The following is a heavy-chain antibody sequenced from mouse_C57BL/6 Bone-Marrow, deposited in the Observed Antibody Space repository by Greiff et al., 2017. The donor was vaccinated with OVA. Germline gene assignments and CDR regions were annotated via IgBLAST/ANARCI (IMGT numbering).Heavy chain of an antibody. J-gene: IGHJ4*01. V-gene: IGHV5-15*04. CDR1: GFTFSDYG. CDR3: ARRIYYDYDDAMDY. Sequence: DVMLVESGGGLVQPGGSLKLSCAASGFTFSDYGMAWVRQAPRKGPEWVAFISNLAYSIYYADTVTGRFTISRENAKNTLYLEMSSLRSEDTAMYYCARRIYYDYDDAMDYWGQGTSVTVSS. CDR2: ISNLAYSI. D-gene: IGHD2-4*01.